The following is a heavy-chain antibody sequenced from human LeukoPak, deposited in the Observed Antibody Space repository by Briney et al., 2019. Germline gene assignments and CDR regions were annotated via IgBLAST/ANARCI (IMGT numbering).Heavy chain of an antibody. D-gene: IGHD3-10*01. CDR2: ISSSSSYI. V-gene: IGHV3-21*01. CDR3: ARDMVRGVIIPLAANYYYYYGMDV. CDR1: GFTFSSYS. J-gene: IGHJ6*02. Sequence: PGGSLRLSCAASGFTFSSYSMNWVRQAPGKGLEWVSSISSSSSYIYYADSVKGRFTISRDNSKNTLYLQMNSLRAEDTAVYYCARDMVRGVIIPLAANYYYYYGMDVWGQGTTVTVSS.